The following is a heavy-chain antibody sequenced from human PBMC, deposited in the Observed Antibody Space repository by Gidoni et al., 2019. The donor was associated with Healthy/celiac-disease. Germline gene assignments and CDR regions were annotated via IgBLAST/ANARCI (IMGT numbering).Heavy chain of an antibody. CDR1: AGSFSGYY. D-gene: IGHD3-22*01. CDR3: ARIWAWGNNHYYHSNRRRNWFDP. V-gene: IGHV4-34*01. J-gene: IGHJ5*02. Sequence: QVQLQQWGAGLLKPSETLSLTCAVYAGSFSGYYWSWTGPPPGKGLEWIGELNHSGHTNYTPSLQSRVTISVDTSKNQFSLKLSSVTAADTAVYYCARIWAWGNNHYYHSNRRRNWFDPWGQGTLVTVSS. CDR2: LNHSGHT.